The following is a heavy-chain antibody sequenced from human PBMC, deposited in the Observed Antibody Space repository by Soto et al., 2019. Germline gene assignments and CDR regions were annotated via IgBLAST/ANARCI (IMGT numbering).Heavy chain of an antibody. CDR3: ASVLREDGDPFMGASDI. D-gene: IGHD4-17*01. J-gene: IGHJ3*02. V-gene: IGHV1-69*13. Sequence: GASVKVSCKASGGTFSSYAISWVRQAPGQGLEWMGGIIPIFGTANYAQKFQGRVTITADESTSTAYMELSSLRSEDTAVYYCASVLREDGDPFMGASDIWGQGTMVTVSS. CDR1: GGTFSSYA. CDR2: IIPIFGTA.